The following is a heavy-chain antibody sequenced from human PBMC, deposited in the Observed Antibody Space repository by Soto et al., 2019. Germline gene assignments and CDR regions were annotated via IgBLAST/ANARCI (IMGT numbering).Heavy chain of an antibody. CDR1: GFTFSSYA. CDR2: ISYDGSNK. Sequence: GGSLRLSCAASGFTFSSYAMHWVRQAPGKGLEWVAVISYDGSNKYYADSVQGRFTISRDHSKNTLYLQMNSLRVDDTAVYYCAKNIVIVFGYHRAADFWGLGSSATVPS. CDR3: AKNIVIVFGYHRAADF. D-gene: IGHD6-25*01. V-gene: IGHV3-30-3*02. J-gene: IGHJ6*04.